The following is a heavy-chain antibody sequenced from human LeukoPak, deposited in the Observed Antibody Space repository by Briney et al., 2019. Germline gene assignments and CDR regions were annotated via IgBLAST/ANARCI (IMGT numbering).Heavy chain of an antibody. Sequence: ASVKVSCKASGYTFTSYGISWVRQAPGQGLEWMGWISAYNGNTNYAQKLQGRVTMTTDTSTSTAYMELSSLRSEDTAVYYCARDRQYQLPDYWGQGTLVTVSS. CDR1: GYTFTSYG. CDR3: ARDRQYQLPDY. V-gene: IGHV1-18*01. D-gene: IGHD2-2*01. CDR2: ISAYNGNT. J-gene: IGHJ4*02.